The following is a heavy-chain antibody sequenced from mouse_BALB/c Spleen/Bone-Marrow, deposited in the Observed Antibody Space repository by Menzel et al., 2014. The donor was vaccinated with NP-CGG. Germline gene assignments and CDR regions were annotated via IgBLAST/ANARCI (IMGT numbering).Heavy chain of an antibody. CDR2: ITPYNDDT. CDR3: ARWGGTPYFDY. Sequence: QLQESGPELVKPGASVKMSCKASGYTFTSYLIHWVKQKPGQGLEWIGYITPYNDDTKYNEKFKGKATLTSDKSSSTAYMELSSLTSEDSAVYYCARWGGTPYFDYWGQAPLSQSRQ. V-gene: IGHV1-14*01. CDR1: GYTFTSYL. J-gene: IGHJ2*01. D-gene: IGHD4-1*01.